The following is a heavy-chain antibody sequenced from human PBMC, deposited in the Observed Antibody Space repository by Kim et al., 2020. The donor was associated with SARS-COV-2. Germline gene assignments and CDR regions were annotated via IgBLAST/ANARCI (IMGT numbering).Heavy chain of an antibody. J-gene: IGHJ3*02. V-gene: IGHV7-4-1*02. CDR2: GSP. CDR3: ARVLQAFDI. Sequence: GSPTYAQGFTGPFVFSLDTSVSTAYLQISSLKAEDTAVYYCARVLQAFDIWGQGTMVTVSS.